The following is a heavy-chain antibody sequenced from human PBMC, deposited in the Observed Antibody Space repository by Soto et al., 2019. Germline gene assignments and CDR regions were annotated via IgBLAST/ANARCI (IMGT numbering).Heavy chain of an antibody. J-gene: IGHJ5*02. D-gene: IGHD6-19*01. Sequence: EVQLLESGGGLVQPGGSLGLSCAASGFTFSDYAISWFRQAPGKGLEWVSAITGSGFSTYYADSVKGRFTISRYNSKNTLYQQMNSLRAEDTGTYYCAKGRSSGSFRWLNPWGQGTLVIVSS. CDR2: ITGSGFST. CDR1: GFTFSDYA. CDR3: AKGRSSGSFRWLNP. V-gene: IGHV3-23*01.